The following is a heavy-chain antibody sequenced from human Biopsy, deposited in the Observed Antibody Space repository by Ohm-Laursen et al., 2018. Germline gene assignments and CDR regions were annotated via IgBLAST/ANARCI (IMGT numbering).Heavy chain of an antibody. CDR3: ARAFGGAYYSYAFDL. CDR2: ISPYNDKT. V-gene: IGHV1-18*01. J-gene: IGHJ3*01. D-gene: IGHD2-21*02. Sequence: ASVKVSCNASGYTFTSYDISWVRQAPGQGLEWMGWISPYNDKTSYPPKLQDRVTMTADTSTNTAYMDLKGLRSDDTAIYYCARAFGGAYYSYAFDLWGQGTLVTVSS. CDR1: GYTFTSYD.